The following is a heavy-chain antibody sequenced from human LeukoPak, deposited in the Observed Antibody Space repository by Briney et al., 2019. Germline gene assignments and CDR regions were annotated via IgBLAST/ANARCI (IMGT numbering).Heavy chain of an antibody. CDR2: KYYSGST. J-gene: IGHJ6*03. D-gene: IGHD1-26*01. CDR3: ARGPSDDYYYYYYMDV. Sequence: PSETLSLTCTVSGGSITSYYWSWIRQSPEKGLEWIGYKYYSGSTNYNPSLKSRVTISVDTSKNQFSLKLSSVTAADTAVYYCARGPSDDYYYYYYMDVWGKGTTVTVSS. CDR1: GGSITSYY. V-gene: IGHV4-59*01.